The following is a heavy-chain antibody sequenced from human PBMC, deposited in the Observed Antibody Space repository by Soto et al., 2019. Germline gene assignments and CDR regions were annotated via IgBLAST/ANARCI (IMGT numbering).Heavy chain of an antibody. Sequence: GESLKISCKGSGYSSTSYWIGWVRQMPGKGLEWMGIIYPGDSDTRYSPSFQGQVTISADKSISTAYLQWSSLKASDTAMYYCARVTDVYPYSYGYIDYWGQGTLVTVSS. CDR2: IYPGDSDT. J-gene: IGHJ4*02. D-gene: IGHD5-18*01. V-gene: IGHV5-51*01. CDR3: ARVTDVYPYSYGYIDY. CDR1: GYSSTSYW.